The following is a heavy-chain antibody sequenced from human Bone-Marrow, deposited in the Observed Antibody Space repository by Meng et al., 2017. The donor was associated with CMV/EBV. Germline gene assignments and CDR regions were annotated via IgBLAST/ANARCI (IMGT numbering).Heavy chain of an antibody. J-gene: IGHJ4*02. CDR3: ARGKITGASDY. CDR2: MNPNSGNT. Sequence: ASVKVSCKASGGTFSSYAISWVRQATGQGLEWMGWMNPNSGNTGYAQKFQGRVTITRNTSISTAYMELSSLRSEDTAVYYCARGKITGASDYWGQGTLVTVSS. CDR1: GGTFSSYA. V-gene: IGHV1-8*03. D-gene: IGHD7-27*01.